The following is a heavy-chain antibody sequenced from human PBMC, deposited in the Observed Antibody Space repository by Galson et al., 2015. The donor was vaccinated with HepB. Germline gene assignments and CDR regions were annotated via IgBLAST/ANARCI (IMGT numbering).Heavy chain of an antibody. CDR2: ISYDGSNK. J-gene: IGHJ4*02. V-gene: IGHV3-30*03. CDR3: AGELLGDNYFDY. Sequence: SLRLSCAASGFTFSSYGMHWVRQAPGKGLEWVAVISYDGSNKYYADSVKGRFTISRDNSKNTLYLQMNSLRAEDTAVYYCAGELLGDNYFDYWGQGTLVTVSP. D-gene: IGHD1-26*01. CDR1: GFTFSSYG.